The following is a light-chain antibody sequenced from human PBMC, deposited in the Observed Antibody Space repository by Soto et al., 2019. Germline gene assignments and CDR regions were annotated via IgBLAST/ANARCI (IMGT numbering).Light chain of an antibody. CDR2: EVS. V-gene: IGLV2-14*01. CDR1: SSDVGGYNY. J-gene: IGLJ2*01. Sequence: ALTQPASVSGSPGQSITMSCTGTSSDVGGYNYVSWYQQHPGKAPKLMIYEVSNRPSGVSNRFSGSKSGNTASLTISGLQAEDEADYYCSSYTSSNTEVFGGGTKVTVL. CDR3: SSYTSSNTEV.